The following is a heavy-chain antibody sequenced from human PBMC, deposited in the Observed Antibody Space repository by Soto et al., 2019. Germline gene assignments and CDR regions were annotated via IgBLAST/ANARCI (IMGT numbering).Heavy chain of an antibody. CDR1: GGSISNYY. V-gene: IGHV4-59*01. CDR3: ARLPWADYGGIFDP. CDR2: IYYSGST. J-gene: IGHJ5*02. D-gene: IGHD4-17*01. Sequence: WETLSLTSPFSGGSISNYYWSWIRHPPGKKLEWIGYIYYSGSTNYNPSLKSRVTISVDTSKNQFSLKLYSVTTADTAMYYCARLPWADYGGIFDPWGQGTLVTVSS.